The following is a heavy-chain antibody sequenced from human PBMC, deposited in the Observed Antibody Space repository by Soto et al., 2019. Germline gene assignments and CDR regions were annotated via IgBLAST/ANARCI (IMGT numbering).Heavy chain of an antibody. Sequence: GESLKISCKGSGYSFTSYWIGWVRQMPGKGLEWMGIIYPGDSDTRYSPSFQGQVTISADKSISTAYLQWSSLKASDTAMYYCARLGCSSTRCYNGYNWFDPWGQGTLVTVSS. CDR1: GYSFTSYW. CDR2: IYPGDSDT. CDR3: ARLGCSSTRCYNGYNWFDP. V-gene: IGHV5-51*01. D-gene: IGHD2-2*02. J-gene: IGHJ5*02.